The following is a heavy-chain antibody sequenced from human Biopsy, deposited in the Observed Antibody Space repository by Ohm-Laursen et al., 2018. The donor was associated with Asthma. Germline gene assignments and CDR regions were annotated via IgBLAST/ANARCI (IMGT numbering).Heavy chain of an antibody. J-gene: IGHJ6*02. CDR1: GGSVSTGSYY. CDR2: IHFIGSD. D-gene: IGHD3-10*01. CDR3: ARGPNYHGSGRAPIGMDV. Sequence: SDTLSLTCTLSGGSVSTGSYYWSWMRHPPGEGLEWLGYIHFIGSDNYNPSLKSRVTISVDTSKNQFSLRLNSVTAADTAVYYCARGPNYHGSGRAPIGMDVWGQGTTVTVSS. V-gene: IGHV4-61*01.